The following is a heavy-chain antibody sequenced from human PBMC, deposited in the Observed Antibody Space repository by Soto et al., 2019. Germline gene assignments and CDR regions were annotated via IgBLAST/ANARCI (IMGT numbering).Heavy chain of an antibody. Sequence: ASVKVSCKASGYTFTSYGISWVRQAPGQGLEWMGWISAYNGNTNYAQKLQGRVTMTTDTSTSTAYMELRSLRSDDTAVYYCARESPHADYVFWSVYLEDGIPEGILFDYWGQGTLVTVSS. CDR3: ARESPHADYVFWSVYLEDGIPEGILFDY. D-gene: IGHD3-3*01. J-gene: IGHJ4*02. CDR2: ISAYNGNT. V-gene: IGHV1-18*01. CDR1: GYTFTSYG.